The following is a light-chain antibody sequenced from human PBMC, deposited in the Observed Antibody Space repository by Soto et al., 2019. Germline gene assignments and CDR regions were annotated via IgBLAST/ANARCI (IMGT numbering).Light chain of an antibody. CDR2: SAS. Sequence: DIQMTQSPSSVSASVGDRVTITCRASQNIDNWLAWYQHKPGKAPHLLIYSASTLQSGVPSRFSGSGSGTDFTLYISSLQPEDFATYYCQQCNSFPITFGQGTRLEI. J-gene: IGKJ5*01. CDR1: QNIDNW. V-gene: IGKV1-12*01. CDR3: QQCNSFPIT.